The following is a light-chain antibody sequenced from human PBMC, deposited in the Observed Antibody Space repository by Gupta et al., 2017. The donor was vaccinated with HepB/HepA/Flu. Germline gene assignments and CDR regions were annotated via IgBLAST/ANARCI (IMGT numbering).Light chain of an antibody. V-gene: IGLV3-21*03. J-gene: IGLJ2*01. CDR2: DDS. CDR3: QGCDASGGHPNVV. Sequence: SYVLTQPTSVSVAPGKTASNNCGGDNIGSRRAHWYQQRPGQAPVLVVYDDSERPTVIPERFSGSNSGNAATLTVSSVEAWDEADYCCQGCDASGGHPNVVFGGGTKLTVL. CDR1: NIGSRR.